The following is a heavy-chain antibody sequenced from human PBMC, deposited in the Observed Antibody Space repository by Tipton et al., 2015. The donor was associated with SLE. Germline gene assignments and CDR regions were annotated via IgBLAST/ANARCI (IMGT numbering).Heavy chain of an antibody. CDR1: GGSFSGYY. V-gene: IGHV4-34*01. J-gene: IGHJ1*01. CDR3: ARGGPYYYGSGSSPAEYFQY. Sequence: TLSPTCAVYGGSFSGYYWSWIRQPPGKGLEWIGEINHSGSTNYNPSLKSRVTISVDTSKNQFSLKLSSVTAADTAVYYCARGGPYYYGSGSSPAEYFQYWGQGTLVTVSS. CDR2: INHSGST. D-gene: IGHD3-10*01.